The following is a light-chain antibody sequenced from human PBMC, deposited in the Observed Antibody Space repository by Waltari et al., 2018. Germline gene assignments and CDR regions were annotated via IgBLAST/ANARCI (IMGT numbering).Light chain of an antibody. CDR3: SSYTTDNTRV. J-gene: IGLJ3*02. Sequence: QSALTQPASVSGSPGQSITISCTGTGSDVGGFSFVSWYQQHPGKAPKLMIYDVVNRPSGVPSRFSGSKSGNTASLTISGLRAEDGADYFCSSYTTDNTRVFGGGTKLTVL. CDR2: DVV. CDR1: GSDVGGFSF. V-gene: IGLV2-14*01.